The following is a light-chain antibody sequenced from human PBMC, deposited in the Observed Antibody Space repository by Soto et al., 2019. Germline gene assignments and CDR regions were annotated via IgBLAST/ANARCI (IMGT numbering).Light chain of an antibody. J-gene: IGKJ1*01. Sequence: DVQMTQSPSTLSASVGDRVTITCRASQSINNYLAWYQLRPGKAPRLLIYYASTLDRGVPSRFSGSGSGTEFTVTISSLRPDDFATYYCQQYASFSPAFGQGTKVGI. CDR3: QQYASFSPA. CDR1: QSINNY. CDR2: YAS. V-gene: IGKV1-5*01.